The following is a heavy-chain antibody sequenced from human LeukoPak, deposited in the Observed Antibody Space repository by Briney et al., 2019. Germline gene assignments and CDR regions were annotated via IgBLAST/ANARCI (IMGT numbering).Heavy chain of an antibody. CDR2: ISGSGGST. J-gene: IGHJ4*02. CDR3: AKDVGDIVVVPAATTDY. V-gene: IGHV3-23*01. D-gene: IGHD2-2*01. Sequence: GGSLRLSCAASGFTFSSYAMSWVRQAPGKGLEWVSAISGSGGSTYYADSVKGRFTISRDNSKNTLYLQMNSLRAEDTAVYYCAKDVGDIVVVPAATTDYWGQGTLVTVSS. CDR1: GFTFSSYA.